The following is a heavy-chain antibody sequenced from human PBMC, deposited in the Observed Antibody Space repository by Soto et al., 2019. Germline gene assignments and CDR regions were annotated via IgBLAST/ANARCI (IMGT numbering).Heavy chain of an antibody. V-gene: IGHV4-34*01. CDR3: ARGFSNSGIAAARALDY. Sequence: LVTMSLTCAVEGGSCIGYYGSCIRKPPEKGLEWIGEINHSGSTNYNPSLKSRVTISVDTSKNQFSLKLSSVTAADTAVYYCARGFSNSGIAAARALDYWRQGTLVTVSS. D-gene: IGHD6-13*01. CDR2: INHSGST. J-gene: IGHJ4*02. CDR1: GGSCIGYY.